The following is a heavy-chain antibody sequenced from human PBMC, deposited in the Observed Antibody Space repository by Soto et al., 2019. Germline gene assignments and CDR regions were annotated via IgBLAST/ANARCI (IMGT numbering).Heavy chain of an antibody. J-gene: IGHJ3*02. Sequence: EVQLLESGGGLVQPGGSLRLSCAASGFTFSSYAMSWVRQAPGKGLEWVSAISGSGGSTYYADSVKGRFTISRDNSKNTLYLQMNSLRAEDTAVYYCAKGDRITIFGVVIIGPSHAFDIWGQGTMVTVSS. CDR3: AKGDRITIFGVVIIGPSHAFDI. CDR1: GFTFSSYA. CDR2: ISGSGGST. V-gene: IGHV3-23*01. D-gene: IGHD3-3*01.